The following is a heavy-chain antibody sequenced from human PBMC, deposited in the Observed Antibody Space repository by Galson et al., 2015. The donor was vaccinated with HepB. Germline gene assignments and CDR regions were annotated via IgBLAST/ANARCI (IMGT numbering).Heavy chain of an antibody. V-gene: IGHV3-48*02. Sequence: SLRLSCAASGFTFSSYSMNWVRQAPGKGLEWVSYISSSSSSTIYYADSVKGRFTISRDNAKNSLYLQMNSLSDEDTAVYYCARFDHDYGDYRWNGMDVWGQGTTVTVSS. CDR1: GFTFSSYS. CDR3: ARFDHDYGDYRWNGMDV. D-gene: IGHD4-17*01. J-gene: IGHJ6*02. CDR2: ISSSSSSTI.